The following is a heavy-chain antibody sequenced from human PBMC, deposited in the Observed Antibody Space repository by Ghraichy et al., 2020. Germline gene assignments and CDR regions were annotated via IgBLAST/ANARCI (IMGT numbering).Heavy chain of an antibody. CDR3: ARVKGYCSGANCYPDY. D-gene: IGHD2-15*01. J-gene: IGHJ4*02. CDR1: GGSISSDGYY. V-gene: IGHV4-31*03. Sequence: SQTLSLTCTVSGGSISSDGYYWSWIRQHPGKGLEWIGYIYFSGSTYYSPSLKSRFTISVDTSKNQFSLKLSSVTAADTAVYYCARVKGYCSGANCYPDYWGQGTLVTVSS. CDR2: IYFSGST.